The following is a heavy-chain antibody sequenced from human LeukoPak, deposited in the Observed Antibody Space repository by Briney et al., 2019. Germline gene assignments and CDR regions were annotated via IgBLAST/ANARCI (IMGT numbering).Heavy chain of an antibody. J-gene: IGHJ4*02. CDR1: GFSLSTSGMC. CDR2: IDWDDDK. V-gene: IGHV2-70*11. Sequence: ESGPALAKPAQTLTLTCTFSGFSLSTSGMCVSWIRQPPGKALEWLARIDWDDDKYYSTSLKTRLTISKDTSKNQVVLTMTNMDPVDTATYYCARMDSGSYYYFDYWGQGTLVTVA. CDR3: ARMDSGSYYYFDY. D-gene: IGHD1-26*01.